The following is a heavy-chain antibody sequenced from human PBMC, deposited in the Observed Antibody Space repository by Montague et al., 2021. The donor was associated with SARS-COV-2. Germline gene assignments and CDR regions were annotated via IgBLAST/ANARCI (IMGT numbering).Heavy chain of an antibody. J-gene: IGHJ6*02. Sequence: SETLSLTCTVSGGSISSSSYYWGWIRQHPGKGLEWIGSIYYSGSTYYNPSLKSRVTISVDTSKNQFSLKLSSVTAADTAVYYCARLVETYYYYYGMDVWGQGTTVTVSS. CDR1: GGSISSSSYY. CDR2: IYYSGST. D-gene: IGHD4-23*01. V-gene: IGHV4-39*01. CDR3: ARLVETYYYYYGMDV.